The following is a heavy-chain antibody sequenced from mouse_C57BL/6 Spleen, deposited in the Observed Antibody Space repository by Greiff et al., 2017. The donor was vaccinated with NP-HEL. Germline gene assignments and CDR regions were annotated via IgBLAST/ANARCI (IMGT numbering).Heavy chain of an antibody. J-gene: IGHJ2*01. CDR1: GYTFTSYW. Sequence: QVHVKQPGAELVKPGASVKLSCKASGYTFTSYWMQWVKQRPGQGLEWIGEIDPSDSYTNYNQKFKGKATLTVDTSSSTAYMQLSSLTSEDSAVYYCARWYDYDVDYWGQGTTLTVSS. CDR2: IDPSDSYT. D-gene: IGHD2-4*01. CDR3: ARWYDYDVDY. V-gene: IGHV1-50*01.